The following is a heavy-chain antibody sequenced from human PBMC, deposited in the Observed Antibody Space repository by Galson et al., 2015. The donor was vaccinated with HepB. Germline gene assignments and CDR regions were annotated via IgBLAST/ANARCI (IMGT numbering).Heavy chain of an antibody. CDR2: IYYSGST. J-gene: IGHJ5*02. D-gene: IGHD3-22*01. CDR1: GGSISSGGYY. V-gene: IGHV4-31*03. CDR3: ARDLGGIYSSGYHPWFDP. Sequence: TLSLTCTVSGGSISSGGYYWSWIRQHPGKGLEWIGYIYYSGSTYYNPSLKSRVTISVDTSKNQFSLKLSSVTAADTAVYYCARDLGGIYSSGYHPWFDPWGQGTLVTVSS.